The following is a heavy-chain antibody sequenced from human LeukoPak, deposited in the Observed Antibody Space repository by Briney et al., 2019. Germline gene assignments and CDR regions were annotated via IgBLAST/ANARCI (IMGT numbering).Heavy chain of an antibody. CDR3: AKDLGRYDYVWGSFRGLPQPALPGYFDY. V-gene: IGHV3-23*01. J-gene: IGHJ4*02. CDR1: GFTFSSYG. D-gene: IGHD3-16*02. Sequence: GGSLRLSCAASGFTFSSYGMSWVRQAPGKGLEWVSAISGSGGSTYYADSVKGRVTISRDNSKNALYLQMNSLRADDTAVYYCAKDLGRYDYVWGSFRGLPQPALPGYFDYWGQGTLVTVSS. CDR2: ISGSGGST.